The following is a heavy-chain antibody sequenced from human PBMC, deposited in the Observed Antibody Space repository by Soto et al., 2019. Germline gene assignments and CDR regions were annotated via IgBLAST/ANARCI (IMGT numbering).Heavy chain of an antibody. D-gene: IGHD4-17*01. CDR1: GFTFSSYA. Sequence: EVQLLESGGGLVQPGGSLRLSCAASGFTFSSYAMSWVRQAPGKGLEWVSAISGSGGSTYYADSVKGRFTISRDNSQNTLYLQMTSLRAEDTAVYYCAKSTTVVTGSFDYWGQGTLVTVSS. J-gene: IGHJ4*02. V-gene: IGHV3-23*01. CDR3: AKSTTVVTGSFDY. CDR2: ISGSGGST.